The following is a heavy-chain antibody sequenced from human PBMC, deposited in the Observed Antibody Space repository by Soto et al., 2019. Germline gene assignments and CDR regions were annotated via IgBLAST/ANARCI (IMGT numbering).Heavy chain of an antibody. Sequence: QVQLVQSGAEVKEPGASVRLSCKASGYTFTDSYIHWLRQAPGQGLEWMGVINPVGGSTTYIQKFTGRVTLNRDMSTTTVHMVLSALRYDDTATYYCARDEGAAMGFQYWGQGTPVNVFS. J-gene: IGHJ4*02. CDR3: ARDEGAAMGFQY. CDR2: INPVGGST. D-gene: IGHD5-18*01. CDR1: GYTFTDSY. V-gene: IGHV1-46*01.